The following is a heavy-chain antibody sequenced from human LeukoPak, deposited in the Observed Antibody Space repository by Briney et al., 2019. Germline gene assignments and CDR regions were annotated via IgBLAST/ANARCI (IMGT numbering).Heavy chain of an antibody. CDR3: APSTFDY. Sequence: GGSPRLSCAASGFTFSSYAMSWVRQAPGKGLEWVSIISDSGGSTYYADSVKGRFTISRDNSKNTLYLQMNSLRVEDTAVYYCAPSTFDYWGQGTLVTVSS. CDR2: ISDSGGST. V-gene: IGHV3-23*01. J-gene: IGHJ4*02. CDR1: GFTFSSYA.